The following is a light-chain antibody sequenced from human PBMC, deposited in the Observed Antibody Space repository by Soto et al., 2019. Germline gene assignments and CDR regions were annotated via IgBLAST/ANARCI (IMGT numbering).Light chain of an antibody. CDR3: QQSYSTPLT. J-gene: IGKJ4*01. V-gene: IGKV1-39*01. CDR1: QIISSY. CDR2: AAS. Sequence: DIQMTQSPSALSASVVDRFTITFLAIQIISSYLNWYQQKPGKAPKLLIYAASSLQSGVPSRFSGSGSGTDFTLTISSLQPEDFATYYCQQSYSTPLTFGGGTKVDIK.